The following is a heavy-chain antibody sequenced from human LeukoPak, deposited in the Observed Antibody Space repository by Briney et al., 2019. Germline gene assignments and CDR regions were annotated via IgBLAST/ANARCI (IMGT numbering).Heavy chain of an antibody. J-gene: IGHJ3*02. CDR1: GGTFSSYA. V-gene: IGHV1-69*05. CDR2: IIPIFGTA. Sequence: SVKVSCTASGGTFSSYAISWVRQAPGQGLEWMGRIIPIFGTANYAQKFQGRVTITTDESTSTAYMELSSLRSEDTAVYYCAGNYGDESRAFDIWGQGTMVTVSS. CDR3: AGNYGDESRAFDI. D-gene: IGHD4-17*01.